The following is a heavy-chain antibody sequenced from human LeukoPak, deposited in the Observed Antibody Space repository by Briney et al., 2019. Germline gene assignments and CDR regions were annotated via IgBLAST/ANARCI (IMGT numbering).Heavy chain of an antibody. CDR1: GYIFTSNY. J-gene: IGHJ5*02. D-gene: IGHD3-22*01. Sequence: ASVKVSCKAFGYIFTSNYMHWVRQAPGQGPEWMGVISPSGGSTTYAQKFQGRVTITADESTSTVYMELSSLRAEDTAAYYCARDLGQYYDTSDNWFDPWGQGTLVTVSS. CDR3: ARDLGQYYDTSDNWFDP. V-gene: IGHV1-46*01. CDR2: ISPSGGST.